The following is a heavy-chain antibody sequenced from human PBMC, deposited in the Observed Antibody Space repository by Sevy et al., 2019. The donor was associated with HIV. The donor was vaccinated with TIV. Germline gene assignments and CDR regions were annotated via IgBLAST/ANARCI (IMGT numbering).Heavy chain of an antibody. V-gene: IGHV3-21*01. Sequence: GGSLRLSCAASGFTFSSYSMNWVRQAPGKGLEWVSSISSSSSYIYCADSVKRRFTISRDNAKNSLYLQMNSLRAEDTAVYYCARSYYYASSGYYYFNWFDPWGQGTLVTVSS. CDR1: GFTFSSYS. CDR3: ARSYYYASSGYYYFNWFDP. D-gene: IGHD3-22*01. CDR2: ISSSSSYI. J-gene: IGHJ5*02.